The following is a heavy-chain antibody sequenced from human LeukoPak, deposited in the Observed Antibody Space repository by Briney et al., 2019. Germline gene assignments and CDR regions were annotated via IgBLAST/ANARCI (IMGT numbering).Heavy chain of an antibody. V-gene: IGHV4-59*01. Sequence: ASETLSLTCTVSGGPISSYQWSWIRQPPGKGLEWIGNIYYSGSANYNPSLQSRVIISVDTSKNQFSLKLSPVTAADTAVYYCARVGVDDSGNIIKYFFDYWGQGTLVTGSS. J-gene: IGHJ4*02. CDR3: ARVGVDDSGNIIKYFFDY. CDR1: GGPISSYQ. CDR2: IYYSGSA. D-gene: IGHD4-23*01.